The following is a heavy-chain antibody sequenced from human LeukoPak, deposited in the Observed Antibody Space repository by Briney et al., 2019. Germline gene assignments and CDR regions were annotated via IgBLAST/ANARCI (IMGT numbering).Heavy chain of an antibody. J-gene: IGHJ4*02. Sequence: LETLSLTCTVSGGSISSSHWWSWVRQSPGKGLEWIGEIYHSGSSNHNPSLKSRVTISVDKSKNQFSLNLTSVTAADTAVYYCARVSLGPAAISSPDYWGQGTLVTVSS. CDR3: ARVSLGPAAISSPDY. D-gene: IGHD2-2*02. V-gene: IGHV4-4*02. CDR2: IYHSGSS. CDR1: GGSISSSHW.